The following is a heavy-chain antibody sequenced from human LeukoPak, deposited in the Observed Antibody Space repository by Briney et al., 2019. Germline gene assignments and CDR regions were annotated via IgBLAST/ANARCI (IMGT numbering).Heavy chain of an antibody. CDR3: AVLTYYDFWSGYPRFDP. Sequence: SVKVSCKASRYTFTSYYMHWVRQAPGQGLEWMGGIIPIFGTANYAQKFQGRVTITADESTSTAYMELSSLRSEDTAVYYCAVLTYYDFWSGYPRFDPWGQGTLVTVSS. D-gene: IGHD3-3*01. CDR2: IIPIFGTA. CDR1: RYTFTSYY. V-gene: IGHV1-69*13. J-gene: IGHJ5*02.